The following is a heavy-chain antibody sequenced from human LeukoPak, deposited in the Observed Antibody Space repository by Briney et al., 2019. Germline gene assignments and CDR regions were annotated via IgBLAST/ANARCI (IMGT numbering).Heavy chain of an antibody. CDR1: GFSDRDYS. J-gene: IGHJ4*02. CDR2: VMSGRGST. V-gene: IGHV3-11*05. D-gene: IGHD3-16*01. CDR3: TRERRGSYYAFES. Sequence: NTGGSLRLSCAASGFSDRDYSISWIPQSPGKRPEWISYVMSGRGSTNYADSVKGRFTISRDNAKNSVALQLDGLRTDDTAVYFCTRERRGSYYAFESWGQGTLVTVSS.